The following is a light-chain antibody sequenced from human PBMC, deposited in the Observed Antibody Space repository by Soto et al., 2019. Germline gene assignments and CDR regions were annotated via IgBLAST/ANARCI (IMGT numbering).Light chain of an antibody. CDR2: EVT. CDR3: CSYVGRNTYV. J-gene: IGLJ1*01. CDR1: NSDVGVYNY. V-gene: IGLV2-14*01. Sequence: QSVLTQPASVSGSPGQSITISCTGTNSDVGVYNYVSWYQQHPGKAPKLMIYEVTYRPSGVSNRFSGSKSANTASLTISGLQAEDEADYYCCSYVGRNTYVFGTGTKVTVL.